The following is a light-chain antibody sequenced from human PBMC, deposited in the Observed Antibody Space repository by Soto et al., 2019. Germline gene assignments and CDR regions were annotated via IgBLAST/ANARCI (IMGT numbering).Light chain of an antibody. V-gene: IGKV1-5*01. J-gene: IGKJ1*01. CDR1: QSISSW. CDR3: QQYNSYSWT. CDR2: DAS. Sequence: DIQMTQSPSTLSASVGDRVTITCRASQSISSWLAWYQQKPGKAPKLLIYDASSLESGVPSRFSGSGSGTDFTPTISSLQPDDIATYYCQQYNSYSWTFGQGNKVDIK.